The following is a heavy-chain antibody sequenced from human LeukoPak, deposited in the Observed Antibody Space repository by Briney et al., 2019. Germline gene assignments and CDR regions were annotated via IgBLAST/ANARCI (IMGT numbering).Heavy chain of an antibody. V-gene: IGHV3-7*01. CDR3: AREDIVLMVYAINYFDY. Sequence: PGGSLRLSCAASGFTFSSYWMSWVRQAPGKGLEWVANIKQDGSEKNYVDSMKGRFTISRDNAKNSLYLQMNSLRAEDTAVYYCAREDIVLMVYAINYFDYWGQGTLVTVSS. D-gene: IGHD2-8*01. CDR2: IKQDGSEK. J-gene: IGHJ4*02. CDR1: GFTFSSYW.